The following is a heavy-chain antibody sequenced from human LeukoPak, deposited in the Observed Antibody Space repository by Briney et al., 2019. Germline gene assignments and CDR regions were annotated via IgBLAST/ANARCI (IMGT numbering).Heavy chain of an antibody. CDR1: GFTFSSYG. Sequence: GGSLRLSCAASGFTFSSYGMHWVRQAPGKGLEWVAVIWYDGSNKYYADSVKGRFTISRDNSKNTLYLQMNSLRAEDTAVYYCARDHAPYYYDSGSPLDYWGQGTLVTVSS. J-gene: IGHJ4*02. D-gene: IGHD3-10*01. V-gene: IGHV3-33*08. CDR3: ARDHAPYYYDSGSPLDY. CDR2: IWYDGSNK.